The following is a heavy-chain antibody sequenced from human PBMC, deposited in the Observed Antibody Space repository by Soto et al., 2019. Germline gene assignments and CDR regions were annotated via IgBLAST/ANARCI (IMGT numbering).Heavy chain of an antibody. CDR1: GGSISSTTHH. J-gene: IGHJ4*02. V-gene: IGHV4-61*05. CDR2: IYYSGST. Sequence: PSETLSLTCTVSGGSISSTTHHWVWVRQPPGKGLEWIGYIYYSGSTYYNPSLKSRVTISVDTSKNQFSLKLSSVTAADTAVYYCARSDGRYWGQGTLVTVSS. CDR3: ARSDGRY.